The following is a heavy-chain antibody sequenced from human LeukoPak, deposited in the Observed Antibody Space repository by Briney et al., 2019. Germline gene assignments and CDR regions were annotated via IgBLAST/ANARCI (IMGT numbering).Heavy chain of an antibody. CDR2: ISAYNGNT. D-gene: IGHD3-3*01. Sequence: ASVKVSCKASGYTFTSYGISWVRQAPGQGLEWMRWISAYNGNTKYTQKLQGRVTMTTDTSTNTAYMELRSLRSDDTAVYYCARDRGFLEWLPDYWGQGTLVTVSS. CDR1: GYTFTSYG. V-gene: IGHV1-18*01. J-gene: IGHJ4*02. CDR3: ARDRGFLEWLPDY.